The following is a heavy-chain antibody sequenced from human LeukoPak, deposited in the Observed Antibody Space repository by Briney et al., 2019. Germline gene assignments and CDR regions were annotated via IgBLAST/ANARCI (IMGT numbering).Heavy chain of an antibody. CDR2: ISYDGSNK. CDR3: ARSHYHIMSGSDY. D-gene: IGHD3-9*01. CDR1: GFTFSSYG. J-gene: IGHJ4*02. V-gene: IGHV3-30*19. Sequence: PGRSLRLSCAASGFTFSSYGMHWVRQAPGKGLEWVAVISYDGSNKYYADSVKGRFTISRDNSKNTLYLQMNSLRAEDTAVYYCARSHYHIMSGSDYWGQGTLVTVSS.